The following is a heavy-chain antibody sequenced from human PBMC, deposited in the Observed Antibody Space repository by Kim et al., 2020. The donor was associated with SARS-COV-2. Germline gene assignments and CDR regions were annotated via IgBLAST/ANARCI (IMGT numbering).Heavy chain of an antibody. CDR1: GYNFNIFS. D-gene: IGHD3-22*01. Sequence: ASVKVSCKTSGYNFNIFSINWVRQAPGQGLEWMGWINTNTGNPAYAQGFTGRFVFSLDTSVTTAYLQITNVKAEDTAVYYCARSPGPLWLGCDAWGQGTLVTVS. J-gene: IGHJ1*01. CDR3: ARSPGPLWLGCDA. V-gene: IGHV7-4-1*02. CDR2: INTNTGNP.